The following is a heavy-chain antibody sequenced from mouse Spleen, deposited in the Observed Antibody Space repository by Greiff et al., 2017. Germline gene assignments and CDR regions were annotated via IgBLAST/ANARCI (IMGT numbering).Heavy chain of an antibody. Sequence: VQLQQPGAELVMPGASVKLSCKASGYTFTSYWMHWVKQRPGQGLEWIGEIDPSDSYTNYNQKFKGKATLTVDKSSSTAYMQLSSLTSEDSAVYYCARSKRIAMDYWGQGTSVTVSS. CDR2: IDPSDSYT. V-gene: IGHV1-69*01. J-gene: IGHJ4*01. CDR3: ARSKRIAMDY. CDR1: GYTFTSYW. D-gene: IGHD2-5*01.